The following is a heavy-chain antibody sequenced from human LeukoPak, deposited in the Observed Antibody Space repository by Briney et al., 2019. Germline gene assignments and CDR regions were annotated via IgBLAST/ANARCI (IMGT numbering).Heavy chain of an antibody. D-gene: IGHD3-22*01. Sequence: SETLSPTCAVSGYSISSGYYWGWIRQPPGKGLEWIGSIYHSGSTYYNPSLKSRVTISVDTSKNQFSLKMSSVTAADTAVYYCARHRSYYYDSSGYYAIDYWGQGTLVTVSS. CDR1: GYSISSGYY. V-gene: IGHV4-38-2*01. J-gene: IGHJ4*02. CDR2: IYHSGST. CDR3: ARHRSYYYDSSGYYAIDY.